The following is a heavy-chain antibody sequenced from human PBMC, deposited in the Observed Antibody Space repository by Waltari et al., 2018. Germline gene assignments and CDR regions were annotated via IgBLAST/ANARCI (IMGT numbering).Heavy chain of an antibody. J-gene: IGHJ4*02. V-gene: IGHV1-24*01. CDR2: FDPEDGET. CDR3: ATAVSTYYYDSSGYYLEY. Sequence: QVQLVQSGAEVKKPGASVKVSCKVSGYTLTELSMHWVRQAPGQGLEWMGGFDPEDGETIYAQKFQGRVTMTEDTSTDTAYMELSSLRSEDTAVYYCATAVSTYYYDSSGYYLEYWGQGTLVTVSS. CDR1: GYTLTELS. D-gene: IGHD3-22*01.